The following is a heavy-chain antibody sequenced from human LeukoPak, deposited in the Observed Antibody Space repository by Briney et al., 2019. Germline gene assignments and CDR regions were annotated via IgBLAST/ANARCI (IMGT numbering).Heavy chain of an antibody. CDR2: IYTSGST. CDR3: ARDGSNYGAAYYYMDV. D-gene: IGHD4-11*01. J-gene: IGHJ6*03. V-gene: IGHV4-4*07. Sequence: PSQTLSLTCTVSGGSISSYYRSWIRQPAGKGLEWIGRIYTSGSTNYNPSLKSRVTMSVDTSKNQFSLKLSSVTAADTAVYYCARDGSNYGAAYYYMDVWGKGTTVTVSS. CDR1: GGSISSYY.